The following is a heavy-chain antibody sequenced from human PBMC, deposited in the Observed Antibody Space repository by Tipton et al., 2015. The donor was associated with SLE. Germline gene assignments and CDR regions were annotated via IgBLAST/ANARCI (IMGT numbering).Heavy chain of an antibody. V-gene: IGHV4-34*01. CDR2: ISHRGST. J-gene: IGHJ4*02. Sequence: TLSLTCAVYGGSFSGYYWSWIRQPPGKGLRWIGEISHRGSTNYNPSLKSRVTISADTSKNQFSLKLSSVTAADTAVYYCARRTDYWGQGTLVTVSS. CDR3: ARRTDY. CDR1: GGSFSGYY.